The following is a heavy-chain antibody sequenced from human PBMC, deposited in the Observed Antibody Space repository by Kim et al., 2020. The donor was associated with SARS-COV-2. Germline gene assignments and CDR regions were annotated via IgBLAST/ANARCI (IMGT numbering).Heavy chain of an antibody. CDR2: IYYSGST. D-gene: IGHD3-3*01. V-gene: IGHV4-39*01. CDR3: ARHHKEILEWLSDPNRGGMDV. CDR1: GGSISSSSYY. J-gene: IGHJ6*02. Sequence: SETLSLTCTVSGGSISSSSYYWGWIRQPPGKGLEWIGSIYYSGSTYYNPSLKSRVTISVDTSKNQFSLKLSSVTAADTAVYYCARHHKEILEWLSDPNRGGMDVWGQGTTVTVSS.